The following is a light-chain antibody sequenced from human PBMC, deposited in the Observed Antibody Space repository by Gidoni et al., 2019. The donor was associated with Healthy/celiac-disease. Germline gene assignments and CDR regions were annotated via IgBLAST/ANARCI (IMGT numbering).Light chain of an antibody. Sequence: SVLTQPPSVSADPGQKVTISCSGISSNIGNNYVSWYQQLPGTAPKLLIYDNNKRPSGIPDRFSGSKSGTSATLGITGLQTGDEADYYCGTWDSSLSAVVFGGGTKLTVL. J-gene: IGLJ2*01. CDR1: SSNIGNNY. CDR2: DNN. V-gene: IGLV1-51*01. CDR3: GTWDSSLSAVV.